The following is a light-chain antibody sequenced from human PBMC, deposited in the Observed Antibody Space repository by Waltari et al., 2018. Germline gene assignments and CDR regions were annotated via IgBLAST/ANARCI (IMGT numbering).Light chain of an antibody. V-gene: IGLV8-61*01. CDR3: SMYMGSGVWV. J-gene: IGLJ3*02. Sequence: TVVTQEPSLSVSPGGTVTLTCALSSGSVSSTSYPTWYQQTPGQPPRTLVYKGISRSSGVPDRFSGSIRGNTAALTITGAQADDESDYYCSMYMGSGVWVFGGGTKLTV. CDR1: SGSVSSTSY. CDR2: KGI.